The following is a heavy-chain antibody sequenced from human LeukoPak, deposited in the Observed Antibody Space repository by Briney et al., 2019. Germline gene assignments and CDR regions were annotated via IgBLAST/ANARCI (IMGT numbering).Heavy chain of an antibody. Sequence: GGSLRLSCAGSGFTFSDYTMHWVRQAPGEGLEYVSAITGNARSKYHADSVRGRFAISRDNSKDTLYLQMGSLRPEDTAVYYCARGPSSSFYMDVWGKGTTVTISS. V-gene: IGHV3-64*02. J-gene: IGHJ6*03. CDR2: ITGNARSK. CDR3: ARGPSSSFYMDV. CDR1: GFTFSDYT.